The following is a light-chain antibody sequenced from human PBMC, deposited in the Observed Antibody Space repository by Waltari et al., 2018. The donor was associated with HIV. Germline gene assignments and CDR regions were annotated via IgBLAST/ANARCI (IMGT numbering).Light chain of an antibody. CDR1: SPNLGSIN. Sequence: QSVVTQSPSASGTPGQSVTLPCSGNSPNLGSINVFWYQPLPGTAPKLLIHGDKERPSGVPDRISGSRFGPSASLAISGLRSEDEAVYYCVVWDDSLSGVVFGGGTSLTVL. CDR3: VVWDDSLSGVV. V-gene: IGLV1-47*01. CDR2: GDK. J-gene: IGLJ2*01.